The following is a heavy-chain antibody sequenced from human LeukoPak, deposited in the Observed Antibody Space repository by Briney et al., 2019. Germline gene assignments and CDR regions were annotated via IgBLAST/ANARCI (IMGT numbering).Heavy chain of an antibody. CDR3: ARPQLGMGYSYYMDV. CDR1: GFTFSNYA. Sequence: GGSLRLSCAASGFTFSNYAMNWVRQAPGKGLEWVSIIFGLDKNTTYYADSVKGRFTVSRDNSKSTLYLQMNSLRPEDTAVYYCARPQLGMGYSYYMDVWGKGTSVTVSS. J-gene: IGHJ6*03. D-gene: IGHD6-13*01. CDR2: IFGLDKNTT. V-gene: IGHV3-23*01.